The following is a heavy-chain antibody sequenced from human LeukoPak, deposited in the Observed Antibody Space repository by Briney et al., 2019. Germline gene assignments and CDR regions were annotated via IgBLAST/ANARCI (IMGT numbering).Heavy chain of an antibody. Sequence: GGSLRLSCAASGFTFSSYAMSWVRQAPGKGLEWVSAISGSGGSTYYADSVKGRFTISRDNSKNTLYLQMNSLRAEDTAVYYCAKVPASYSSSWYTGDSAFDYWGQGTLVTVSS. CDR1: GFTFSSYA. CDR2: ISGSGGST. V-gene: IGHV3-23*01. J-gene: IGHJ4*02. CDR3: AKVPASYSSSWYTGDSAFDY. D-gene: IGHD6-13*01.